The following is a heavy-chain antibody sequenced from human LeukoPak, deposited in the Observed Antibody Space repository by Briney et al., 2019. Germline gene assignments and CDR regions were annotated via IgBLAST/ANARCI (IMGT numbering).Heavy chain of an antibody. V-gene: IGHV4-34*01. CDR1: GGSFSGYY. CDR2: INHSGST. Sequence: SETLSLTCAVYGGSFSGYYWSWIRQPPGKGLEWIGEINHSGSTNYNPSLKSRVTISVDTSKNQFSLKLSSVTAADTAVYYCARGENSYVLFDYWGQGTLVTVSS. D-gene: IGHD5-18*01. J-gene: IGHJ4*02. CDR3: ARGENSYVLFDY.